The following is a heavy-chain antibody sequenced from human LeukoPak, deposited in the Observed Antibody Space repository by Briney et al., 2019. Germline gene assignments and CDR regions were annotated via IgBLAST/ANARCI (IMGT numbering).Heavy chain of an antibody. CDR3: AKNHPSRNDGWPLVDY. Sequence: GGSLRHPRAPSGFTFSDYFMSWPPHPPGQALVERSYKRNWVHNIYYADSAKGRFTISRDNARNSLYLQINSLRVEDTAVYFCAKNHPSRNDGWPLVDYWGRGTLVTVSS. J-gene: IGHJ4*02. V-gene: IGHV3-11*01. D-gene: IGHD1-1*01. CDR2: KRNWVHNI. CDR1: GFTFSDYF.